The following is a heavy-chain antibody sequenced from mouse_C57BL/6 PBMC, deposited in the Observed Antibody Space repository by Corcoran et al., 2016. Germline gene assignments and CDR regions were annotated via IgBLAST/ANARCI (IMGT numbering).Heavy chain of an antibody. J-gene: IGHJ3*01. D-gene: IGHD1-1*01. CDR2: IYTGSGNT. Sequence: QVQLQQSGPELVKPGSSVKMSCKASGYTFTGYGISWVKQRPGQGLEWIGEIYTGSGNTDYNEKFKGKATLTADTSSSTAYMQLSSLTSEDSAVYFCAREVDYYEGFAYWGQGTLVTVSS. V-gene: IGHV1-81*01. CDR1: GYTFTGYG. CDR3: AREVDYYEGFAY.